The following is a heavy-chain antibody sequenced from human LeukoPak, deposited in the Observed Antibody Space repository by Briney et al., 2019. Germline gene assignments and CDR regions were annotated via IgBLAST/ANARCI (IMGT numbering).Heavy chain of an antibody. Sequence: PGRSLRLSCAASGFIFRDYVMNWVRQAPGKGLEWVAVTSFDESTKHYADSVQGRFTISRDNSKNTLYPQMNSLRAEDTAVYFCARDAGWLRSFDYWGQGTLVTVSS. CDR2: TSFDESTK. CDR1: GFIFRDYV. J-gene: IGHJ4*02. D-gene: IGHD5-12*01. CDR3: ARDAGWLRSFDY. V-gene: IGHV3-30-3*01.